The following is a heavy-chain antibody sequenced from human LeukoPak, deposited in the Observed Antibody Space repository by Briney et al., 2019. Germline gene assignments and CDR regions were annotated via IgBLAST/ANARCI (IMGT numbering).Heavy chain of an antibody. J-gene: IGHJ4*02. D-gene: IGHD5-18*01. CDR2: IYCSGSS. CDR3: ARGQLWLDY. CDR1: VCFISCYY. Sequence: SETLSLTCTVCVCFISCYYWSWIRQPPGKGLEWIGYIYCSGSSNYNPSLKSRVTISVDTSKNQFSLKLSSVTAADTAVYYCARGQLWLDYWGQGTLVTVSS. V-gene: IGHV4-59*01.